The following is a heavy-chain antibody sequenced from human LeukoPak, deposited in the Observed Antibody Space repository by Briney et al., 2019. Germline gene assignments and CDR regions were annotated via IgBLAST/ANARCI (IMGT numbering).Heavy chain of an antibody. D-gene: IGHD1-26*01. CDR2: ISGSSKTV. CDR1: GFDFNTYA. J-gene: IGHJ4*02. Sequence: GGSLRLSCAASGFDFNTYAMNWVRQAPGKGLEWISYISGSSKTVFYADSVKGRFTISRDNAKNSLYLQMNSLRAEDTAVYYCASGSYGRDYWGQGTLVTVSS. CDR3: ASGSYGRDY. V-gene: IGHV3-48*04.